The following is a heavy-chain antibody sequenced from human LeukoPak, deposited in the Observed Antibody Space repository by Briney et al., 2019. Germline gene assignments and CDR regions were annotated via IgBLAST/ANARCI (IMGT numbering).Heavy chain of an antibody. D-gene: IGHD1-26*01. CDR2: IIPIFGTA. Sequence: SVKVSCKASGGTFSSYAISWVRQAPGQGLEWMGGIIPIFGTANYAQKFQGRVTITADESTSTAYMELSSLRSEDTAVYYCARGQAYGVGAYFDYWGQGTLVTVSS. CDR3: ARGQAYGVGAYFDY. J-gene: IGHJ4*02. V-gene: IGHV1-69*01. CDR1: GGTFSSYA.